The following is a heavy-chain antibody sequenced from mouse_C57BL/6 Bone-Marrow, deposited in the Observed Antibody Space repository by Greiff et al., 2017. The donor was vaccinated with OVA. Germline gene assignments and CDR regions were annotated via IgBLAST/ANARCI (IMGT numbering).Heavy chain of an antibody. Sequence: EVQVVESGGDLVKPGGSLKLSCAASGFTFSSSGMSWVRQTPDKRLEWVGTISSGGSYTYYPDSVKGRFTMTKDNANNTLYLQLSRLKSEDTAVYYCARHYYGSSYYWGQGTTLTVSS. D-gene: IGHD1-1*01. V-gene: IGHV5-6*01. CDR2: ISSGGSYT. CDR3: ARHYYGSSYY. J-gene: IGHJ2*01. CDR1: GFTFSSSG.